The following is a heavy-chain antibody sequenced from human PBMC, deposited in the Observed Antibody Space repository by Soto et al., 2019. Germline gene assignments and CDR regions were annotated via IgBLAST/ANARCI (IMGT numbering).Heavy chain of an antibody. CDR1: GGSISSGDYY. CDR2: IYYSGTT. V-gene: IGHV4-31*03. Sequence: QVQLQESGPGLVEPSQTLSLICTVSGGSISSGDYYWSWIRQLPGKGLEWIGYIYYSGTTFHNPSLKSRVSISVDTSKNLFSLKLSSMTAADTAVYYCARTSGDYGLSKYFQHWGQGTLVTVSS. D-gene: IGHD4-17*01. J-gene: IGHJ1*01. CDR3: ARTSGDYGLSKYFQH.